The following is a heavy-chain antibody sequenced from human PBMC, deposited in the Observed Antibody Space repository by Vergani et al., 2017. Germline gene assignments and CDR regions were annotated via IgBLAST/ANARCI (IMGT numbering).Heavy chain of an antibody. D-gene: IGHD1-26*01. V-gene: IGHV3-74*01. CDR1: GFSFNSYW. Sequence: DVHLAESGGGFFQPGGSLRLSCSASGFSFNSYWMHWVRQVPGKGLLWVSRINSDGDSTSYADSVKGRFTISRDNAKNTLYLQMYSLRAEDTAVYYCARDGWELLDYFYYMDVWGKGTTVTVS. J-gene: IGHJ6*03. CDR3: ARDGWELLDYFYYMDV. CDR2: INSDGDST.